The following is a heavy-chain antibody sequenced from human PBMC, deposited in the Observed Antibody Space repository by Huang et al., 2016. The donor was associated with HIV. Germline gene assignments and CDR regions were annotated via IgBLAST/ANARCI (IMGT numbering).Heavy chain of an antibody. V-gene: IGHV1-8*02. CDR2: MNPNTGNT. Sequence: QVHLVQSGAEVKKPGASVKVSCKASGYTFTNYDINWVRQAPGRGLEWMACMNPNTGNTGFAQSFQGRVTMTRKTSITTAYMELTSLTSEDTAVYYCARSAYGDLDYWGLGTLVIVSS. J-gene: IGHJ4*02. CDR3: ARSAYGDLDY. D-gene: IGHD4-17*01. CDR1: GYTFTNYD.